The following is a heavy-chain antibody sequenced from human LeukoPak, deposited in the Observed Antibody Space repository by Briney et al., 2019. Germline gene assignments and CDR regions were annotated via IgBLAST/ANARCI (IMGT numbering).Heavy chain of an antibody. V-gene: IGHV4-38-2*02. CDR1: GYSINSGFY. J-gene: IGHJ4*02. CDR2: IYHSGST. D-gene: IGHD3-16*01. CDR3: ARGVGLTQGGAFDF. Sequence: SETLSLTCTVSGYSINSGFYWGWIRQPPGRGLEWIGSIYHSGSTHYKSSLKSRVTISVDTSKNQLSLKLTSVTAADTAVYYCARGVGLTQGGAFDFWGQGTLVTVSS.